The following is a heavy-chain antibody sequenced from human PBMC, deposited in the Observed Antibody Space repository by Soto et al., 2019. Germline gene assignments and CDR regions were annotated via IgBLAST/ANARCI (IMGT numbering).Heavy chain of an antibody. Sequence: EVQLVESGGGLVQPGGSLKLSCAVSGFTFSGSAMHWVRQASGKGLEWVGRIRSKSNSYATAYAASVKGRFTISRDDSKNTAYLQMNSLKTEDTAVYYCTRGYGDYARDYWGQGTLVTVSS. D-gene: IGHD4-17*01. J-gene: IGHJ4*02. CDR2: IRSKSNSYAT. CDR1: GFTFSGSA. CDR3: TRGYGDYARDY. V-gene: IGHV3-73*01.